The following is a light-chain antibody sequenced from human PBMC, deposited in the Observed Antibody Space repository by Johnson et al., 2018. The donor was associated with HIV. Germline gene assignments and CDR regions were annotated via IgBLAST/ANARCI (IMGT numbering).Light chain of an antibody. CDR2: ENN. V-gene: IGLV1-51*02. J-gene: IGLJ1*01. Sequence: QSVLTQPPSVSAAPGQKVTISCSGSSSNIGNNYVSWYQQLPGTAPKLLIYENNKRPSGIPDRFSGSKSGTSATLGITGLQTGDEADYYCGTWDISLSPPYFCGTATNVTVL. CDR3: GTWDISLSPPYF. CDR1: SSNIGNNY.